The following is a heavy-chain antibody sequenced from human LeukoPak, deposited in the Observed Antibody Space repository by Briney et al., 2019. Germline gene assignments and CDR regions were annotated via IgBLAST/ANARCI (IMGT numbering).Heavy chain of an antibody. J-gene: IGHJ4*02. CDR1: GFSFSNTW. D-gene: IGHD3-16*01. CDR3: TQGGTKAYS. CDR2: IKSKTDGGTT. V-gene: IGHV3-15*01. Sequence: GGSLRLSCAASGFSFSNTWMNWVRQAPGKGLEWVGRIKSKTDGGTTVYVAPVKGRFTISRDDSENTLSLQMNSLKIEDTAVYYCTQGGTKAYSWGQGTLVTVSS.